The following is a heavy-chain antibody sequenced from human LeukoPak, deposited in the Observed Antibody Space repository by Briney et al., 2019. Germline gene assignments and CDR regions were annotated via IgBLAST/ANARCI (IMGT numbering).Heavy chain of an antibody. V-gene: IGHV4-34*01. J-gene: IGHJ6*03. Sequence: KASETLSLTCAVYGESFSGYYWSWIRQPPGKGLEWIGEINHSGSTNYNPSLKSRVTISVDTPKNQFSLKLSSVTAADTAVYYCAGAARGYYYDIPYYYYYYMDVWGKGTTVTISS. CDR3: AGAARGYYYDIPYYYYYYMDV. CDR1: GESFSGYY. D-gene: IGHD3-22*01. CDR2: INHSGST.